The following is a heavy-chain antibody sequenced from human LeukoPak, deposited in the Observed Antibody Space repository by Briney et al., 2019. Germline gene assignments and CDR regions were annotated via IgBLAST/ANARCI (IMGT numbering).Heavy chain of an antibody. CDR2: TYYRSKWYN. CDR3: ARATYYYDSSAYPLGY. Sequence: SQTLSLTCAISGDSVSSDSAAWNWIRQSPSRGLEWLGRTYYRSKWYNDYAVSVKSRITINPDTSKNQFSLQLNSVTPEDTAVYYCARATYYYDSSAYPLGYWGQGTLVTVSS. V-gene: IGHV6-1*01. CDR1: GDSVSSDSAA. D-gene: IGHD3-22*01. J-gene: IGHJ4*02.